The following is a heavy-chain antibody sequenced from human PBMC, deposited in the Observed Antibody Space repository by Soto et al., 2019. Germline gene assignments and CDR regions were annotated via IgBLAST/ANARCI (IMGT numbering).Heavy chain of an antibody. CDR2: IIPIFGTA. J-gene: IGHJ4*02. Sequence: QVQLVQSGAEVKKPGSSVKVSCKASGGTFSSYAISWVRQAPGQGHEWMGGIIPIFGTANYPQKLQGSVTXXADNSTGTAYMELSSLRSEDTAVYYCAREGGYFDYWGQGTLVPVSS. CDR3: AREGGYFDY. V-gene: IGHV1-69*14. D-gene: IGHD2-15*01. CDR1: GGTFSSYA.